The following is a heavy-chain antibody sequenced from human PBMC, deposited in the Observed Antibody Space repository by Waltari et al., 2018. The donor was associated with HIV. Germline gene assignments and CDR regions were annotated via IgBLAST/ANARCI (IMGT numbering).Heavy chain of an antibody. V-gene: IGHV4-61*02. CDR3: ARDLVAADAFDI. D-gene: IGHD6-25*01. CDR1: GGSIRSGSYY. J-gene: IGHJ3*02. CDR2: IYTSGST. Sequence: QVQLQESGPGLVKPSQTLSLTCTVSGGSIRSGSYYWSWIRQPAGKGLEWIGRIYTSGSTNYNPSLKSRVTISVDTSKNQFSLKLSSVTAADTAVYYCARDLVAADAFDIWGQGTMVTVSS.